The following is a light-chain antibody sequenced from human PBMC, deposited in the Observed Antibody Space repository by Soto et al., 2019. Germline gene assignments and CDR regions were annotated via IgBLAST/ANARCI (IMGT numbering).Light chain of an antibody. J-gene: IGKJ5*01. CDR2: DAS. Sequence: DIQMTQSPSTLSASVGDRVTITCRASQSISSWLAWYQQKPGKAPKLLIYDASSLESGVPSRFSGSGSGTEFTLTISSLHPDDFATYYCQQYNSYSITFGQGTRLEIK. CDR3: QQYNSYSIT. CDR1: QSISSW. V-gene: IGKV1-5*01.